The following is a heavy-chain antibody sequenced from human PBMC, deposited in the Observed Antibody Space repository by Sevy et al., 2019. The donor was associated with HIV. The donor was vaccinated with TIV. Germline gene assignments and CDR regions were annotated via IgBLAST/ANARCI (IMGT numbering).Heavy chain of an antibody. J-gene: IGHJ4*02. CDR3: ARKYDSSGYFDY. CDR1: GFTFSNYA. V-gene: IGHV3-23*01. D-gene: IGHD3-22*01. Sequence: GGSLRLSCAASGFTFSNYAMNWVRQAPGKGLEWVSGVSGSGGSGDKTNYADTLKGQFTITRDDSKNSLYLHLNSLRAEDTAIYYCARKYDSSGYFDYWGQGTLVTVSS. CDR2: VSGSGGSGDKT.